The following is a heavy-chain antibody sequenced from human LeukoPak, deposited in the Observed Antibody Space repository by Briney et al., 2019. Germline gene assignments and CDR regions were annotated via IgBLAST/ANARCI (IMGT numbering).Heavy chain of an antibody. J-gene: IGHJ4*02. CDR2: IYYSGST. Sequence: SETLSLTCTVSGGSISSYYWSWIRQPPGKGLEWIGYIYYSGSTNYNPSLKSRVTISVDTSKNQFSLKLSSVTAADTVVYYCARVSSGWYGALDYWGQGTLVTVSS. CDR1: GGSISSYY. CDR3: ARVSSGWYGALDY. V-gene: IGHV4-59*01. D-gene: IGHD6-19*01.